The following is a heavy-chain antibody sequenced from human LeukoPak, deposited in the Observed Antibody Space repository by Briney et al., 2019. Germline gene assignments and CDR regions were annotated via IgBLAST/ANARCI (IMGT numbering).Heavy chain of an antibody. J-gene: IGHJ6*03. CDR1: GFTFSTYW. V-gene: IGHV3-7*01. Sequence: GGSLRLSCAASGFTFSTYWMSWVRQAPGKGLEWVANIKEDGSEKYYVDSVKGRFTISRDNAKNSLYLQMNSLRAEDTAVYYCAREWGPSYYDFWSGYYPGYYYYYMDVWGKGTTVTVSS. D-gene: IGHD3-3*01. CDR3: AREWGPSYYDFWSGYYPGYYYYYMDV. CDR2: IKEDGSEK.